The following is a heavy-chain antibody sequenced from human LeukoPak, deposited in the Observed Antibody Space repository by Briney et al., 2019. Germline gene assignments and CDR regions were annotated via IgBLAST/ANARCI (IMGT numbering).Heavy chain of an antibody. CDR2: IIPIFGTA. CDR1: GGTFSSYA. D-gene: IGHD6-19*01. CDR3: ARGYSSGWTRDPAYNWFDP. V-gene: IGHV1-69*05. J-gene: IGHJ5*02. Sequence: ASVKVSCKASGGTFSSYAISWVRQAPGQGLEWMGGIIPIFGTANYAQKFQGRVTMTTDISTSTAYMELRSLRSDDTAVYYCARGYSSGWTRDPAYNWFDPWGQGTLVTVSS.